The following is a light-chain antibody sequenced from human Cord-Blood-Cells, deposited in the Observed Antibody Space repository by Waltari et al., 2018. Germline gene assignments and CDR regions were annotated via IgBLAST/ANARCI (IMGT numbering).Light chain of an antibody. CDR2: YKSDSDK. Sequence: QAVLTQPASLSASPGASASLPCTLRSGINVGTYMIYCYQPKPGSPPQYLLRYKSDSDKQQGSGVPSRFSGSKDASANAGILLISGLQSEDEADYYCMIWHSSAWVFGGGTKLTVL. J-gene: IGLJ3*02. V-gene: IGLV5-45*01. CDR3: MIWHSSAWV. CDR1: SGINVGTYM.